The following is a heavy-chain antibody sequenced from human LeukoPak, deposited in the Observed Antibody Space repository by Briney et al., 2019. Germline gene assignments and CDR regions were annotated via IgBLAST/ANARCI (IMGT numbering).Heavy chain of an antibody. V-gene: IGHV6-1*01. CDR3: ARGESGMTVSLFSH. J-gene: IGHJ4*02. D-gene: IGHD3-10*01. CDR1: GDSVSSTGAS. Sequence: SQTLSLTCAISGDSVSSTGASWNWIRQSPSRGLEWLGRTYHRTRWYDDYAISVRSRMTINPDTSKNQFSLQLKSVTPEDTAVYYCARGESGMTVSLFSHWGQGILVTVSS. CDR2: TYHRTRWYD.